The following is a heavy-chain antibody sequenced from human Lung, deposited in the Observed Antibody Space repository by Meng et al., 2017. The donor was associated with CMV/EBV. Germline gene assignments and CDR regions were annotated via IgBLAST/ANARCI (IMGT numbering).Heavy chain of an antibody. Sequence: AIRWVRQAPGQGLEWMGGIIPLLDVVKYAEKFKGRLTITADKTTSTVFMELSRLRSEDTAVYYCAKERRWDYGSWSGSYSSWLDSWGQGTLVTVSS. CDR2: IIPLLDVV. J-gene: IGHJ5*01. CDR3: AKERRWDYGSWSGSYSSWLDS. CDR1: A. D-gene: IGHD3-3*01. V-gene: IGHV1-69*10.